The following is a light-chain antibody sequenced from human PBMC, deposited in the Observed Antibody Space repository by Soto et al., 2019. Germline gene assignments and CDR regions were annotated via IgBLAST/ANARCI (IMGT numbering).Light chain of an antibody. CDR1: QSVSSN. CDR3: QQYVSSPT. V-gene: IGKV3-20*01. J-gene: IGKJ4*01. Sequence: TQPSATLSVSPGERATLSCMASQSVSSNLAWYQQNPGQGPRLLIYGAFSRATGIPDRFSGSGSGTDFTLSISRLEPEDFAVYYCQQYVSSPTFGGGTKVDIK. CDR2: GAF.